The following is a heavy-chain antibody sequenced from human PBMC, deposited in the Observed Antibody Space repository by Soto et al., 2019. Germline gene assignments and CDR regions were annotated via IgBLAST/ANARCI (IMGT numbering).Heavy chain of an antibody. Sequence: EVQLLESGGGLVQPGGSLRLSCAASGFTFSSYAMSWVRQAPGKGLEWVSAISGSGGSTYYADSVKGRFTISRDNSKKTLDLQRNCLRAEDTAVYDCASSGIVGVPAAGPGGCWGQGTLVTGSS. CDR1: GFTFSSYA. J-gene: IGHJ4*02. V-gene: IGHV3-23*01. CDR3: ASSGIVGVPAAGPGGC. D-gene: IGHD2-2*01. CDR2: ISGSGGST.